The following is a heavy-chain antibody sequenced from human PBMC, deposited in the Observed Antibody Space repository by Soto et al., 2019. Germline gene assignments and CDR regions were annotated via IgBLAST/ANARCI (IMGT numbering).Heavy chain of an antibody. Sequence: QVQLQESGPGLVKPSQTLSLTCTVSGGSISSGGYYWSWIRQHPGKGLEWIGYIYYSGSTYYNPSLKSRVTISVDTSKNQFSLKLSSVTAADTAVYYCARSQGYYYGSGSYQGYYYYGMDVWGQGTTVTVSS. J-gene: IGHJ6*02. CDR1: GGSISSGGYY. V-gene: IGHV4-31*03. D-gene: IGHD3-10*01. CDR2: IYYSGST. CDR3: ARSQGYYYGSGSYQGYYYYGMDV.